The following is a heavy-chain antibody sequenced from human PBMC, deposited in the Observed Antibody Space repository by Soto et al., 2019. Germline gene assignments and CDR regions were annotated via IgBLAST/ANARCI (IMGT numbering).Heavy chain of an antibody. CDR3: ARGGGIASSGWYGVYYYYGMDV. V-gene: IGHV4-34*01. CDR1: GGSFSGYY. Sequence: PSETLSLTCAVYGGSFSGYYWSWIRQPPGKGLEWIGEINHSGSTNYNPSLKSRVTISVDTSKNQFSLKLSSVTAADTAVYYCARGGGIASSGWYGVYYYYGMDVWGQGTAVTVSS. D-gene: IGHD6-19*01. CDR2: INHSGST. J-gene: IGHJ6*02.